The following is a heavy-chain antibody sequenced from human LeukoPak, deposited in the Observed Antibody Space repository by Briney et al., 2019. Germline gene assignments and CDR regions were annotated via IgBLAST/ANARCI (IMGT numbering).Heavy chain of an antibody. CDR2: INYEGSTT. V-gene: IGHV3-74*01. CDR1: GITLSNYW. J-gene: IGHJ4*02. CDR3: ATSSYGGNFGLDY. Sequence: GGSLRLSCAASGITLSNYWMHWVRQVPGKGLVWVSRINYEGSTTSYADSVKGRFTISRDDAKNTLYLQMNSLRAEDTSVYYCATSSYGGNFGLDYWGQGILVTVSS. D-gene: IGHD4-23*01.